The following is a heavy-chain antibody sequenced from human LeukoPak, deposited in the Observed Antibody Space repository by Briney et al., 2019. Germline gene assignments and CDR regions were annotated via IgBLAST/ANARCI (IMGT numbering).Heavy chain of an antibody. J-gene: IGHJ6*02. CDR2: FSWNSGSI. D-gene: IGHD2-15*01. V-gene: IGHV3-9*01. Sequence: PGGSLRLSCAASGFTFDDYAMHWVRQVPGKGLEWVSGFSWNSGSIGYADSVKGRFTISRDNAKNSLYLQMNSPRAEDTALYYCAKDISCSGGSCYFSYYGMDVWGQGTTVTVSS. CDR1: GFTFDDYA. CDR3: AKDISCSGGSCYFSYYGMDV.